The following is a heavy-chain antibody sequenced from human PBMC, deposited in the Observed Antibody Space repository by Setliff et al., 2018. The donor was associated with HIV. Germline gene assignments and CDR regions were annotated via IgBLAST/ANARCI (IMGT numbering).Heavy chain of an antibody. CDR3: ASRVYYYDSSGYLREEGFDP. D-gene: IGHD3-22*01. V-gene: IGHV4-39*01. J-gene: IGHJ5*02. Sequence: PSETLSLTCTASGGSISNSRYHWSWIRQPPGKGLEWIGSIYYSGSTYYNPSLKSRVTISVDTSKNQFSLKLSSVTAADAAVYYCASRVYYYDSSGYLREEGFDPWGQGTLVTVSS. CDR2: IYYSGST. CDR1: GGSISNSRYH.